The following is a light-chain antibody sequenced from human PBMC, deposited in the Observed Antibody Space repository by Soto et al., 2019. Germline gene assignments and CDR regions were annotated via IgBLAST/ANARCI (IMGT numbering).Light chain of an antibody. CDR2: GTS. CDR3: QQYGSSPLT. CDR1: QYVSTTF. Sequence: EIVLTQSPGTLSLSPGERATLSCRASQYVSTTFFAWYQQKPGQAPRLLIYGTSNRATGIPDRFSGSGSGTDFTLTISRPEPEDFAVYYCQQYGSSPLTFGGGTRMKIK. V-gene: IGKV3-20*01. J-gene: IGKJ4*01.